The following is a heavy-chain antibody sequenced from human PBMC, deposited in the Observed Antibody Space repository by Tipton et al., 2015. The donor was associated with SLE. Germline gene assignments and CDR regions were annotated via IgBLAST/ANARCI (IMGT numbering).Heavy chain of an antibody. D-gene: IGHD5-12*01. J-gene: IGHJ4*02. CDR2: VSYDGSFT. Sequence: SLRLSCAASGFTFSSYSMHWVRQAPGKGLGWVAVVSYDGSFTYYADSVKDRFTVSRDNSKNTLYLQMKGLRPEDTAVYYCARGGDDASGGAESHWGQGTLVTVSS. CDR3: ARGGDDASGGAESH. CDR1: GFTFSSYS. V-gene: IGHV3-30*14.